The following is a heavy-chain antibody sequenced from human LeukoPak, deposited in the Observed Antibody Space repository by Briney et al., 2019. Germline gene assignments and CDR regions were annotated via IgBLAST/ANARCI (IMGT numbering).Heavy chain of an antibody. D-gene: IGHD4-17*01. CDR2: ISYDGSNK. CDR3: AKDSRRYYYYGMDV. Sequence: GGSLRLSCAASGFTFSSYAMHWVRQAPGKGLEWVAVISYDGSNKYYADSVKGRFTISRDNSKNSLYLQMNSLRAEDTALYYCAKDSRRYYYYGMDVWGQGTTVTVSS. J-gene: IGHJ6*02. V-gene: IGHV3-30-3*01. CDR1: GFTFSSYA.